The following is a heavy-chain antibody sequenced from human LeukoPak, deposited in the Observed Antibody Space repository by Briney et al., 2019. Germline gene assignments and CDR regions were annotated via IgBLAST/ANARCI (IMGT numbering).Heavy chain of an antibody. V-gene: IGHV1-69*13. D-gene: IGHD3-22*01. CDR2: IIPIFGTA. CDR3: ARDYYDSSGYSWYFDY. CDR1: GGTFSSYA. J-gene: IGHJ4*02. Sequence: ASVKVSCKASGGTFSSYAISWVRQAPGQGLEWMGGIIPIFGTANYAQKFQGRVTITADESTSTAYMELSSPRSEDTAVYYCARDYYDSSGYSWYFDYWGQGTLVTVSS.